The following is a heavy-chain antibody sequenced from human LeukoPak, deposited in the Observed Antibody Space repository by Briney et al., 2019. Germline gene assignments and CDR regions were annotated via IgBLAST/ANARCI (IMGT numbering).Heavy chain of an antibody. CDR3: ARDSSEASSYPLTGWSPGYYYGMDV. J-gene: IGHJ6*02. V-gene: IGHV3-33*08. Sequence: GGSLRLSCTASGFTFTSYAMHWVRQAPGKGLEWVAVIWYDGSNKYYADSVKGRFTISRDNSKNTLYLQMNSLRAEDTAVYYCARDSSEASSYPLTGWSPGYYYGMDVWGQGTTVTVSS. CDR2: IWYDGSNK. D-gene: IGHD3-9*01. CDR1: GFTFTSYA.